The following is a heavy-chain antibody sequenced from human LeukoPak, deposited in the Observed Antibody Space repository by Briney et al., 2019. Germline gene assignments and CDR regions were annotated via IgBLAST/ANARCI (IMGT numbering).Heavy chain of an antibody. J-gene: IGHJ5*02. V-gene: IGHV1-18*01. CDR1: GYTFTSYG. D-gene: IGHD6-13*01. CDR2: ISAYNGNT. CDR3: ARDRGVGIAAAGIEA. Sequence: GASVKVSCKASGYTFTSYGISWVRQAPGQGLEWMGWISAYNGNTNYAQRLQGRVTMTTDTSTSTAYMELRSLRSDDTAVYYCARDRGVGIAAAGIEAWGQGTLVTVSS.